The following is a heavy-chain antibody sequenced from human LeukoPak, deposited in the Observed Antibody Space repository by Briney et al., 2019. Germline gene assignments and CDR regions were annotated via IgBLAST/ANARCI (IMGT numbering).Heavy chain of an antibody. CDR3: ARARYCSSTSCYIEWFDP. D-gene: IGHD2-2*02. CDR2: IYYSGST. V-gene: IGHV4-31*03. Sequence: SETLSLTCTVSGGSISSGGYYWSWIRQHPGKGLEWIGYIYYSGSTYYNPSLKSRVTISVDTSKNQFSLKLSSVTAADTAVYYCARARYCSSTSCYIEWFDPWGQGTLVTVSS. J-gene: IGHJ5*02. CDR1: GGSISSGGYY.